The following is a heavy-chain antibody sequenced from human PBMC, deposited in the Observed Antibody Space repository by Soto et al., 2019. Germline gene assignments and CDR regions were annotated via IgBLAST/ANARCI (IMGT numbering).Heavy chain of an antibody. CDR3: AKDGYSGFKWYYFDY. J-gene: IGHJ4*02. CDR1: GFTFSSYA. CDR2: ISGSGGST. Sequence: GGSLRLSCAASGFTFSSYAMSWVRQAPGKGLEWVSAISGSGGSTYYADSVKGRFTISRDNSKNTLYLQMNSLRAEDTAIYYCAKDGYSGFKWYYFDYWGQGTLVTVSS. V-gene: IGHV3-23*01. D-gene: IGHD5-12*01.